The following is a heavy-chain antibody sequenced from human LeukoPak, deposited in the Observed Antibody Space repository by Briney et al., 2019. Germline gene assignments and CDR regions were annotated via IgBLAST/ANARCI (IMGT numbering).Heavy chain of an antibody. Sequence: AGESLKISCKASGYSFDNDWIGWVRQMPGKGLEWMHIIYPGDSDTRYSPSFQGQVTISADKSINTAYLQWSSLKASDTAMYYCARVLSGDSDYWGQGTPVTVSS. CDR3: ARVLSGDSDY. CDR2: IYPGDSDT. J-gene: IGHJ4*02. V-gene: IGHV5-51*01. CDR1: GYSFDNDW. D-gene: IGHD7-27*01.